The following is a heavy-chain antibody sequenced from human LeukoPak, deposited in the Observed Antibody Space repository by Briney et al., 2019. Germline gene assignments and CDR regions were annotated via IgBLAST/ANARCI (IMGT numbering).Heavy chain of an antibody. J-gene: IGHJ5*02. CDR3: ARHCSSTSCYMLAFDP. Sequence: SETLSLTCTVSGGSISSYYWSWIRQPPGKGLEWIGYIYTSRSTNYNPSLKSRVTISVDTSKNQFSLKLSSVTAADTAVYYCARHCSSTSCYMLAFDPWGQGTLVTVSS. CDR2: IYTSRST. V-gene: IGHV4-4*09. D-gene: IGHD2-2*02. CDR1: GGSISSYY.